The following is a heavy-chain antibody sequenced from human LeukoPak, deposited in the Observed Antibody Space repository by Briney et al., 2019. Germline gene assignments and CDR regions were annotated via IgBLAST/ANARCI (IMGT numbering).Heavy chain of an antibody. CDR2: ISTGSSYT. V-gene: IGHV3-11*06. CDR3: ARAYGQVYFDN. CDR1: GFTFSDYY. J-gene: IGHJ4*02. Sequence: GGSLRLSCAASGFTFSDYYMSWIRQAPGKGLEWVSYISTGSSYTNYADSVKGRFTISRDNAKNSLSLQMNSLRAEGTAIYYCARAYGQVYFDNWGQGTLVTVSS. D-gene: IGHD3-10*01.